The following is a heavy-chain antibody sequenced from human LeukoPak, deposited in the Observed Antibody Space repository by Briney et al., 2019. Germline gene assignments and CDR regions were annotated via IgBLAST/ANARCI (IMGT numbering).Heavy chain of an antibody. V-gene: IGHV3-30*18. CDR2: ISYDGSNK. J-gene: IGHJ3*02. CDR1: GFTFSSYG. D-gene: IGHD3-10*01. Sequence: PGGSLRLSCAASGFTFSSYGMHWVRQAPGKGLEWVAVISYDGSNKYYADSVKGRFTISRDNSKNTLYLQMNSLRAEDTAVYYCAKGYLLFVTYDAFDIWGQGTMVTVSS. CDR3: AKGYLLFVTYDAFDI.